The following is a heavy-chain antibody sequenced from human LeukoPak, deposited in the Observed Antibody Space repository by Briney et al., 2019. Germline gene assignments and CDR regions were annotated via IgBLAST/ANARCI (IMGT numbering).Heavy chain of an antibody. V-gene: IGHV3-7*03. CDR3: ARVFGSIAAAGNNY. CDR1: GFTLSSYW. Sequence: GGSLRLSCAVSGFTLSSYWMSWVRQAPGKGLEWVANIKQDGSEKYYVDSVKGRFTISRVNAKNSLYLQMNSLRAEDTALYYCARVFGSIAAAGNNYWGQGTLVTVSS. D-gene: IGHD6-13*01. CDR2: IKQDGSEK. J-gene: IGHJ4*02.